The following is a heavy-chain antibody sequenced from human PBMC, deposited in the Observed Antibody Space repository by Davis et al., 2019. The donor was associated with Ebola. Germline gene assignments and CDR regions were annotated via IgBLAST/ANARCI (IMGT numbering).Heavy chain of an antibody. J-gene: IGHJ3*02. CDR2: IYYSGTT. CDR3: ARYLAVLGNEAFDI. V-gene: IGHV4-59*08. D-gene: IGHD6-19*01. CDR1: GGSMSGYY. Sequence: MPGGSLRLSCTVSGGSMSGYYWSWIRQSPGKALEWIAFIYYSGTTKYNPSLKSRVTISQDTSKNQFSLKLSSVTAADTALYFCARYLAVLGNEAFDIWGQGTMVTVSS.